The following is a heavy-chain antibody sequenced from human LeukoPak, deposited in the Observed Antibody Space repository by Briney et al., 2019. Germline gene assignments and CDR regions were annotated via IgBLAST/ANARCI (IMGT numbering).Heavy chain of an antibody. V-gene: IGHV1-2*02. Sequence: ASVKVSCKASGYTFTGYYMHWVRQAPGQGLEWMGWINPNSGGTNYAQKFQGRVTMTRDTSISTAYMELSRLRSDDTAVYYCARRQRGSGNPFVDYWGQGTLVTVSS. D-gene: IGHD3-16*01. CDR1: GYTFTGYY. CDR2: INPNSGGT. J-gene: IGHJ4*02. CDR3: ARRQRGSGNPFVDY.